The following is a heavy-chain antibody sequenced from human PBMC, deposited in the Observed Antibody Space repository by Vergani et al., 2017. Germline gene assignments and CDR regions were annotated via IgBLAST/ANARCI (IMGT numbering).Heavy chain of an antibody. CDR2: IIPTFGTA. Sequence: QVQLVQSGAEVKKPGSSVKVSCKASGGTFSSYAISWVRQAPGQGLEWRGGIIPTFGTANYTQKFQGRVTITADESTSTAYMELSSLRSEDTSVYYCARWGSGYYDSSGYPHWGQGTLVTVSS. V-gene: IGHV1-69*01. CDR1: GGTFSSYA. D-gene: IGHD3-22*01. J-gene: IGHJ4*02. CDR3: ARWGSGYYDSSGYPH.